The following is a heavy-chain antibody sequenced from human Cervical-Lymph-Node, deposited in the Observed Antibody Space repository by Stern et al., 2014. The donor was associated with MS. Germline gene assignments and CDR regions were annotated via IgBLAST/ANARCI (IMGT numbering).Heavy chain of an antibody. CDR2: TSYDGSDE. V-gene: IGHV3-30*18. J-gene: IGHJ4*02. CDR1: GFTFSHYG. Sequence: VQLLESGGGVVPPGRSLRLSCEASGFTFSHYGMHWVRQAPGKGLEWVAVTSYDGSDEYYVDSVKDRFPSSRDNSKNTLYLQMNSLRAEDTAVYYCAKEGCSGGTCYGLDSWGQGALVTVSS. CDR3: AKEGCSGGTCYGLDS. D-gene: IGHD2-15*01.